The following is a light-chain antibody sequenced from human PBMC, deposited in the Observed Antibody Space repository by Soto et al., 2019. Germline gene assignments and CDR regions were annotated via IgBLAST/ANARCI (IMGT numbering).Light chain of an antibody. CDR3: QQYHAFPWT. V-gene: IGKV1-5*01. CDR1: QSVSTW. Sequence: DIQMTQSPSTLSASVGDRVTITCRASQSVSTWLAWYQQKPGKAPKLLIYDASSLEGGVPSRFSASGFGLEFTLTITSMRPDDFATYHCQQYHAFPWTFGQGTKVEI. J-gene: IGKJ1*01. CDR2: DAS.